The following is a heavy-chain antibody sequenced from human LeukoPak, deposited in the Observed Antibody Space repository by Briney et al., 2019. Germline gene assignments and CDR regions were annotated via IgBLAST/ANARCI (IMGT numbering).Heavy chain of an antibody. CDR1: GYSFTSYW. J-gene: IGHJ4*02. CDR3: ARQAAYCSGGSCYGDY. V-gene: IGHV5-51*01. D-gene: IGHD2-15*01. Sequence: PGESLKISCKGSGYSFTSYWIGWVRQMPGKGLEWMGIIYPGDSDTRYSPSFQGQVTISADKSISTAYLQWSSLKASDTAMYYCARQAAYCSGGSCYGDYRGQGTLVTVSS. CDR2: IYPGDSDT.